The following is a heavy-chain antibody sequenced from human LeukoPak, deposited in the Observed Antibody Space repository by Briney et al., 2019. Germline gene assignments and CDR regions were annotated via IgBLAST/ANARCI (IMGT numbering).Heavy chain of an antibody. D-gene: IGHD6-6*01. J-gene: IGHJ4*02. Sequence: SETLSLTCAVYGGSFSDYYWSWIRQPPGKGLEWIGEINHSGSTNYNPSLKSRVTISVDTSKNQSSPKLSSVTAADTAVYYCAGSIAARLDYWGQGTLVTVSS. CDR1: GGSFSDYY. CDR3: AGSIAARLDY. CDR2: INHSGST. V-gene: IGHV4-34*01.